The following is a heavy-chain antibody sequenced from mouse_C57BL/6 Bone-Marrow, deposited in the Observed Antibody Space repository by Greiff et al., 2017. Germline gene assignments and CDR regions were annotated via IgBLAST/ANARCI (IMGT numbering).Heavy chain of an antibody. CDR3: ASTFYFDY. CDR1: GFTFSSYA. J-gene: IGHJ2*01. CDR2: ISDGGSYT. Sequence: EVQGVESGGGLVKPGGSLKLSCAASGFTFSSYAMSWVRQTPEKRLEWVATISDGGSYTYYPDNVKGRFTISRDNAKNHLYLQMSHLKSEDTAMYYCASTFYFDYWGQGTTLTVSS. V-gene: IGHV5-4*01.